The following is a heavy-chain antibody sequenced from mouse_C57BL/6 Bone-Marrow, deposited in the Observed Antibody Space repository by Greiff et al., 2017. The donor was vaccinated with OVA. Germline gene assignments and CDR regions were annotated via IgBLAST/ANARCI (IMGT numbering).Heavy chain of an antibody. CDR2: ISYSGST. Sequence: EVQGVESGPGLAKPSQTLSLTCSVTGYSITSDYWNWIRKFPGNKLEYMGYISYSGSTYYNPSLKSRISITRDTSKTQYYLQLNSVTTEDTATYYCARSYYGYDEYFDVWGTGTTVTVSS. V-gene: IGHV3-8*01. CDR3: ARSYYGYDEYFDV. D-gene: IGHD2-9*01. CDR1: GYSITSDY. J-gene: IGHJ1*03.